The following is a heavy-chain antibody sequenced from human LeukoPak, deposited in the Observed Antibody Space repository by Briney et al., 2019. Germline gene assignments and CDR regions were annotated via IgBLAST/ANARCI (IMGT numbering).Heavy chain of an antibody. D-gene: IGHD6-19*01. CDR2: TYYRSKWYN. CDR3: ARDFGTTGWHTFDY. Sequence: SQTLSLSCVVSGDSFSSKTGGWNCDRQSPSRGLESLGRTYYRSKWYNDYAEAMEGRMTISQDTSKNQYPLRLNSVTPDDTAVYYCARDFGTTGWHTFDYWGRGTLVTVSS. V-gene: IGHV6-1*01. CDR1: GDSFSSKTGG. J-gene: IGHJ4*02.